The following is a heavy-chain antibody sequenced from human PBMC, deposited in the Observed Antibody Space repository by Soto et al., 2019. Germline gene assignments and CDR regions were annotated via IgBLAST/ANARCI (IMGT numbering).Heavy chain of an antibody. V-gene: IGHV3-30-3*01. CDR1: GFTFSSYA. Sequence: GGSLRLSCAASGFTFSSYAMHWVRQAPGKGLEWVAVISYDGSNKYYADSVKGRFTISRDNSKNTLYLQMNSLRAEDTAVYYCARANSHYYDSSGYSYFDYWRQGTLVTVSS. J-gene: IGHJ4*02. D-gene: IGHD3-22*01. CDR2: ISYDGSNK. CDR3: ARANSHYYDSSGYSYFDY.